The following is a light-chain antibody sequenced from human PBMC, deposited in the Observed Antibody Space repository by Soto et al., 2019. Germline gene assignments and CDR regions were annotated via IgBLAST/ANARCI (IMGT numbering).Light chain of an antibody. Sequence: EIQLPPSPSFLSASVGDHVTIPLRASQGISSYLAWYQQKPGKAPKLLIFDASTLQSGVPPRFSGSGSGTEFTLTISSLQPDDFATYYCQHYTLYSASFGPGTKVDIK. CDR3: QHYTLYSAS. V-gene: IGKV1-9*01. CDR1: QGISSY. J-gene: IGKJ3*01. CDR2: DAS.